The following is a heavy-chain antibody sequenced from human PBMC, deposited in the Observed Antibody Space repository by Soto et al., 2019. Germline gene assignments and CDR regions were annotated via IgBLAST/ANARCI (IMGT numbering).Heavy chain of an antibody. J-gene: IGHJ6*02. CDR3: AKGLSHTYYCGMDV. Sequence: GGSLRLSCAASGFTFSSYAMYWVRQAPGKGLEWVAVISYDGSNEYYADSVKGRFSISRDNSKNTQYLQMNSLRPEDTAVYYCAKGLSHTYYCGMDVWGQGTTVTVSS. D-gene: IGHD5-18*01. CDR2: ISYDGSNE. CDR1: GFTFSSYA. V-gene: IGHV3-30*18.